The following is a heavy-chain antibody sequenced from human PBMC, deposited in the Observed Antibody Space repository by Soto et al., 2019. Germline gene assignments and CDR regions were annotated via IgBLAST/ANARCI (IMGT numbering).Heavy chain of an antibody. V-gene: IGHV3-30*18. CDR1: GFMFLSYG. D-gene: IGHD4-4*01. Sequence: VQLVESGGGVVQPGRSLRLSCEASGFMFLSYGFHWVRQAPGKGLEWVAVISVNGGNKDYVDSVKGRFTISRDDSKNTLFWQLDNVGAGETGGFYGAKEGGGGGYSSIDSWGQGTLVSVSS. CDR2: ISVNGGNK. CDR3: AKEGGGGGYSSIDS. J-gene: IGHJ5*01.